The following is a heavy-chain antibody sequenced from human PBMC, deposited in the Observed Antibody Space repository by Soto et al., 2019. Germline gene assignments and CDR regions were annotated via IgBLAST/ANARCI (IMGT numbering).Heavy chain of an antibody. V-gene: IGHV4-34*01. CDR1: GGSFSGYY. J-gene: IGHJ6*02. D-gene: IGHD3-22*01. Sequence: SETLSLTCAVYGGSFSGYYWSWIRQPPGKGLEWIGEINHSGSTNYNPSLKSRVTISVDTSKNQFSLKLSSVTAADTAVYYCARGPIDSIGYPTVRYYGKDVWGQRTTVPVSS. CDR2: INHSGST. CDR3: ARGPIDSIGYPTVRYYGKDV.